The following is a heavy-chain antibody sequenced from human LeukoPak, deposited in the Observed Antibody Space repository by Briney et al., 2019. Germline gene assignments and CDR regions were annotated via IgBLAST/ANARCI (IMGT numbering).Heavy chain of an antibody. V-gene: IGHV3-23*01. Sequence: EGSLRLSCAVSGFAFSSYAMSWVRQAPGKGLEGFSAISGSGGSTYYADSVKGRFTISRDNSKNTLYLQMNSLRAEDTAVYYCAKRSGYSSSWYEDYFDYWGQGTLVTVSS. CDR1: GFAFSSYA. J-gene: IGHJ4*02. CDR3: AKRSGYSSSWYEDYFDY. D-gene: IGHD6-13*01. CDR2: ISGSGGST.